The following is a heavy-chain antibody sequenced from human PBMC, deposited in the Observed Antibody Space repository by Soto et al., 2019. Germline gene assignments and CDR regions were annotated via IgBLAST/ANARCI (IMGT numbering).Heavy chain of an antibody. CDR3: AKVAGGLGYFDL. V-gene: IGHV3-23*01. J-gene: IGHJ2*01. CDR1: GFIFSDYA. D-gene: IGHD3-16*01. CDR2: ISASGGNI. Sequence: VQLLESGGGLARPGGSLRLSCVASGFIFSDYAMTWIRQAPGKGLEWVATISASGGNIEYTDSLKGRFTISRDNSKKTVYLQINGLTADDTGVHYCAKVAGGLGYFDLWGRGTLVTVSS.